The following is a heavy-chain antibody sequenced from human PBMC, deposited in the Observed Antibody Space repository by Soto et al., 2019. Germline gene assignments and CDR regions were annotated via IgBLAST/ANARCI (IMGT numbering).Heavy chain of an antibody. D-gene: IGHD2-21*02. CDR2: IDPRSGAT. V-gene: IGHV1-2*07. Sequence: QVHLVQSGTEVKNPGASVRVSCKVSGYTVTGYYVHWLRQAPGQGLEWMGWIDPRSGATKSASAFPGMVTMTSDQTTVTMYMELTRLTADDTSVYYRAAQEYRRDGTPLGYWGQGTLVTVPS. J-gene: IGHJ4*02. CDR3: AAQEYRRDGTPLGY. CDR1: GYTVTGYY.